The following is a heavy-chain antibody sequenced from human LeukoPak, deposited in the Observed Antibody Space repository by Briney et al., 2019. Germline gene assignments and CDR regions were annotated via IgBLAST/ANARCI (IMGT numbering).Heavy chain of an antibody. V-gene: IGHV3-13*01. J-gene: IGHJ5*02. D-gene: IGHD2/OR15-2a*01. CDR2: VGTVGDI. CDR3: ARGEYLGFDL. CDR1: RLTLRTND. Sequence: GGALRLSCEAPRLTLRTNDFHRVHQATGKGLEWVSGVGTVGDIYYVDSVKGRFTLSREDAKNSLFLQMSSLRVEDTAVYYCARGEYLGFDLWGQG.